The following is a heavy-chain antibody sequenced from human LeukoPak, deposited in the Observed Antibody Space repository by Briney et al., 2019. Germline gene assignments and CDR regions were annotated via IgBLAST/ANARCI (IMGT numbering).Heavy chain of an antibody. CDR3: AKDHDNTDSYYYFDS. D-gene: IGHD2-21*02. Sequence: GGSLRISCAASGFSFDDYAMTWVRQAPGKGLELVSSISETGRTTSYTDSVKGRFTISRDKSKSTLHLQMNRLRAEDTALYYCAKDHDNTDSYYYFDSWGQGTLVTVSS. CDR2: ISETGRTT. V-gene: IGHV3-23*01. CDR1: GFSFDDYA. J-gene: IGHJ4*02.